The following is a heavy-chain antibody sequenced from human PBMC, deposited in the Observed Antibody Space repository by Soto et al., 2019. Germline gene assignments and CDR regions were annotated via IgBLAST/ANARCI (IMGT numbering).Heavy chain of an antibody. CDR3: ARVLGVEDAFDI. CDR1: GGTFSSYA. Sequence: QVQLVQSGAAVKKPGSSVKVSCKASGGTFSSYAISWVRQAPRQGLEWMGGIIPIFGTANYEQKFQGRVTITADESTSTSYMELSSLRSEDTAVYYCARVLGVEDAFDIWVQGTMVTVSS. J-gene: IGHJ3*02. D-gene: IGHD3-16*01. CDR2: IIPIFGTA. V-gene: IGHV1-69*01.